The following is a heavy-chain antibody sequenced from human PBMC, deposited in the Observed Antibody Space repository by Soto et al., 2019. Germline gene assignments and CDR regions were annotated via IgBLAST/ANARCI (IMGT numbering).Heavy chain of an antibody. CDR3: ARGDYNSYAFDI. V-gene: IGHV4-31*03. CDR1: GGSISSGGYY. CDR2: IYYSGST. Sequence: QVQLQESGPGLVKPSQTLSLTCTVSGGSISSGGYYWSWIRQHPGKGLEWIGYIYYSGSTYYNPSLMSRVTISVYTSKNQFSLKLSSVTAADTAVYYCARGDYNSYAFDIWGQGTMVTVSS. J-gene: IGHJ3*02. D-gene: IGHD4-4*01.